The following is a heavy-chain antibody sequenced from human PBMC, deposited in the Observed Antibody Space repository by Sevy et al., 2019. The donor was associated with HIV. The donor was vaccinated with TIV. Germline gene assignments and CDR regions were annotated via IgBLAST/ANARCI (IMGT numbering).Heavy chain of an antibody. Sequence: GGSLRLSCAASGFTFSSYSMNWVRQAPGKGLEWVSSISSSSSYIYYADSVKGRFTISRDNAKNSLYLQMNSLRAEDTAVYYCAVRFMQGHGRDFQHWGQGTLVTVSS. CDR2: ISSSSSYI. D-gene: IGHD3-16*01. CDR1: GFTFSSYS. J-gene: IGHJ1*01. V-gene: IGHV3-21*01. CDR3: AVRFMQGHGRDFQH.